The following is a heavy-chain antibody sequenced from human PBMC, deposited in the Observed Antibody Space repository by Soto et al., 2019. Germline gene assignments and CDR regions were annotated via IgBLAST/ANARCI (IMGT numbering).Heavy chain of an antibody. CDR2: IKQDGSEK. CDR1: GFTFSSFW. V-gene: IGHV3-7*01. CDR3: VRDRSGSYLEGFDY. Sequence: LRLSCAASGFTFSSFWMTWVRQAPGKGLEWVANIKQDGSEKYYVDSVKGRFTISRDNARNSLFLEMKSLRSEDTAVYSCVRDRSGSYLEGFDYWGQGTLVTVSS. J-gene: IGHJ4*02. D-gene: IGHD1-26*01.